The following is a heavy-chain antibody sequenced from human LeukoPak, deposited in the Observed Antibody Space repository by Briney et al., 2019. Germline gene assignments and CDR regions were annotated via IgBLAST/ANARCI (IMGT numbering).Heavy chain of an antibody. J-gene: IGHJ4*02. D-gene: IGHD3-10*01. CDR3: AKRGIVIRGVLIIGFHKEAYYFDY. Sequence: GGSLRLSCVVSGITLSNYAMSWVRQAPGKGLEWVSGISESGGSTKYADSVKGRFTISRDNSLNTVYLQMNSLRAEDTAVYFCAKRGIVIRGVLIIGFHKEAYYFDYWGQGILVTVSS. V-gene: IGHV3-23*01. CDR1: GITLSNYA. CDR2: ISESGGST.